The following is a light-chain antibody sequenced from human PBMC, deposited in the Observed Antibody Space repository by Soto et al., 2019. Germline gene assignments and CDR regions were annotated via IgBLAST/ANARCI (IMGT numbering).Light chain of an antibody. CDR1: QSVRSY. J-gene: IGKJ1*01. Sequence: EIWLTQSPATLSLSPGERATLSCRASQSVRSYLAWYKQKPGQAPRLLIYDASNRATGIPARLSGGGSGTEFTLTISRLQPEDFAVYYCQQYGSSGTFGQGTKVDI. CDR3: QQYGSSGT. CDR2: DAS. V-gene: IGKV3-11*01.